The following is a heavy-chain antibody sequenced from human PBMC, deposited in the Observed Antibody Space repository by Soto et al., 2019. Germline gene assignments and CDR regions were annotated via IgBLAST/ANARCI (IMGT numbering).Heavy chain of an antibody. CDR2: IYWDDDK. D-gene: IGHD3-3*01. J-gene: IGHJ4*02. Sequence: QITLNESGPTQVKPRQTLTLTCTFSGFSLTTSGVGVGWIRQSPGKAPEWLALIYWDDDKRYSPSLKSRLTITKDTSKNQVVLTMVALDPADTATYYCAHRVLRTVFGLVTTTAIYFDFWGQGTPVAVSS. CDR3: AHRVLRTVFGLVTTTAIYFDF. CDR1: GFSLTTSGVG. V-gene: IGHV2-5*02.